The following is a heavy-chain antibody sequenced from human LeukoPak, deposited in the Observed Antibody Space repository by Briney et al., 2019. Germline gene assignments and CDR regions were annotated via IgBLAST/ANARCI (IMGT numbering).Heavy chain of an antibody. V-gene: IGHV3-23*01. Sequence: GSLRLSCAASGFTFSSFAMSWVRQAPGKGLEWVSAISDSGGTTYYADSVKGRFTISRDNSRNTLYLQMNSLRAEDTGVYYCAKECSSTTCSDNYWGQGTLVTVSS. CDR1: GFTFSSFA. D-gene: IGHD2-2*01. CDR3: AKECSSTTCSDNY. CDR2: ISDSGGTT. J-gene: IGHJ4*02.